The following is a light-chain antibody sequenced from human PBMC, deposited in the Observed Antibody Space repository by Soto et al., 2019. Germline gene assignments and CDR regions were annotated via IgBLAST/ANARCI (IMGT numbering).Light chain of an antibody. J-gene: IGLJ3*02. CDR3: QVWDRGSVV. Sequence: SYELNQPLSVSVALGQTARITCGGNNSGRKNVHWYQVNTGQAPVLVIYRDSNRPSGIPERFSGSNSGNTATLAISGAQAGDDADYYCQVWDRGSVVFGGGTKLTVL. CDR2: RDS. CDR1: NSGRKN. V-gene: IGLV3-9*01.